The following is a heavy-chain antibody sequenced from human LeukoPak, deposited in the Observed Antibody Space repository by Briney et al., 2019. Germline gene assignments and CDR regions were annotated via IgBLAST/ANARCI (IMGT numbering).Heavy chain of an antibody. CDR3: ARDRNEIYSGDFDY. CDR1: GGTFSSYA. D-gene: IGHD1-26*01. J-gene: IGHJ4*02. Sequence: ASVKVSCKASGGTFSSYAISWVRQAPGQGLEWMGGIIPIFGTANYAQKFQGRVTITADKSTSTAYMELSSLRSEDTAVYYCARDRNEIYSGDFDYWGQGTLVTVSS. CDR2: IIPIFGTA. V-gene: IGHV1-69*06.